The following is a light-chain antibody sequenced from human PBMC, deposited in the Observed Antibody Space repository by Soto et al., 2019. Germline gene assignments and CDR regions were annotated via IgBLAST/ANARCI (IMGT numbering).Light chain of an antibody. CDR2: DVD. J-gene: IGLJ1*01. CDR3: SLYTSENTYV. V-gene: IGLV2-11*01. CDR1: SSDVGGYNY. Sequence: QSVLTQPRSVSGSPGQSVTISCTGTSSDVGGYNYVSWYQHHPGKAPKLMIYDVDKRPSGVPGRFSGSKSGNTASLTISGLQAADEADYYCSLYTSENTYVFGTGTKVTVL.